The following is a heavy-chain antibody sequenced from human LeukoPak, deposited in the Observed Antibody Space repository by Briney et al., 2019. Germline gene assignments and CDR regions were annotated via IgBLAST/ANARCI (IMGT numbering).Heavy chain of an antibody. CDR3: ARDGDSSGWYFGWFDP. D-gene: IGHD6-19*01. CDR1: GGSFIGFH. V-gene: IGHV4-34*01. CDR2: INHSGST. J-gene: IGHJ5*02. Sequence: SETLSLTCAVYGGSFIGFHWNWIRQAPGKGLEWIGDINHSGSTNYNPSLKSRVTISVDTSKNQFSLKLSSVTAADTAVYYCARDGDSSGWYFGWFDPWGQGTLVTVSS.